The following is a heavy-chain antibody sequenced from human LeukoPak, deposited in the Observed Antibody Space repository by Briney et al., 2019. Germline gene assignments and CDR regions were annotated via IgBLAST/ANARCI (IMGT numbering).Heavy chain of an antibody. J-gene: IGHJ3*02. V-gene: IGHV1-18*01. Sequence: GASAKVSCKASGYTFTSYGISWVRQAPGQGLEWMGWVSTYNGNTNYVQKLQGRVTMTTDTSTNTAYMELRSLRSDDTAVYYCARHGSSGRYWAFDIWGQGTMVTVSS. CDR2: VSTYNGNT. CDR1: GYTFTSYG. CDR3: ARHGSSGRYWAFDI. D-gene: IGHD6-19*01.